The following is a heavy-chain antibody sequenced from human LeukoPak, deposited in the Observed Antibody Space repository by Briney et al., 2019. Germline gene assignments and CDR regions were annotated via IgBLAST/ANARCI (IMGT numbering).Heavy chain of an antibody. D-gene: IGHD1-26*01. J-gene: IGHJ4*02. CDR2: ISYTGTYI. Sequence: KPGGSLRLSCAASAFSLNAYNMNWVRQAPGKGLEWVSSISYTGTYIYYADSVKGRFTISRDNAQNSLYLQMNSLRAEDTAIYYCVRDRGTYRPIDYWGQGTLVTVSS. CDR1: AFSLNAYN. CDR3: VRDRGTYRPIDY. V-gene: IGHV3-21*04.